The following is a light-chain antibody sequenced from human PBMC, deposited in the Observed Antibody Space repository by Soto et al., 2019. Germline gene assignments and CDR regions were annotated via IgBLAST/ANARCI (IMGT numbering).Light chain of an antibody. CDR1: SGLSSYD. CDR2: VNSDGSH. J-gene: IGLJ2*01. V-gene: IGLV4-69*01. CDR3: ETWGTGVQVI. Sequence: QPVLTQSPSASASLGASVKLTCTLSSGLSSYDIAWHQQQPEKGPRYLMKVNSDGSHIKGDGIPDRFSGSSSGAERYLSISSLQSEDEADYYCETWGTGVQVIFGGGTKLTVL.